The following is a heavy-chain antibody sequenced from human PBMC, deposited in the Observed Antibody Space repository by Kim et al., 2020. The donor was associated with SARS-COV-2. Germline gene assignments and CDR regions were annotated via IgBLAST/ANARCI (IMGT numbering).Heavy chain of an antibody. V-gene: IGHV4-59*13. D-gene: IGHD3-3*01. J-gene: IGHJ5*02. CDR1: GGSISSYY. CDR2: IYYSGST. Sequence: SETLSLTCTVSGGSISSYYWSWIRQPPGKGLEWIGYIYYSGSTNYNPSLKSRVTISVDTSKNQFSLKLSSVTAADTAVHYCAREYGFWSGYYRWVWFDPWGQGTLVTVSS. CDR3: AREYGFWSGYYRWVWFDP.